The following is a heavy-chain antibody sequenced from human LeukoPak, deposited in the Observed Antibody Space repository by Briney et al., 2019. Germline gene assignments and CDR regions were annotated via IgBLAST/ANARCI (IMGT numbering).Heavy chain of an antibody. CDR3: ARVDGRSGYYYASAN. CDR1: GGSISSGDYY. Sequence: SETLSLTCTVSGGSISSGDYYWSWIRQPPGKGLEWIGYIYYSGSTYYNPSLKSRVTISVDTSKNQFSLKLSSVTAADTAVYYCARVDGRSGYYYASANWGQGTLVTVSS. D-gene: IGHD3-22*01. CDR2: IYYSGST. J-gene: IGHJ4*02. V-gene: IGHV4-30-4*01.